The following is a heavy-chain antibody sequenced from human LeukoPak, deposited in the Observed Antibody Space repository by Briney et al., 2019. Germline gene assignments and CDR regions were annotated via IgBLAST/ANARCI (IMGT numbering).Heavy chain of an antibody. CDR2: IRYDGSNK. Sequence: GGSLRLSCAASGFTFISYGMQWVRQAPGKGLEWVAFIRYDGSNKYYADSVKGRFTISRDNSKNTLYLQMKSLRAEDTAVYYCARRTYSGYYYYYYYMDVWGKGTTVTISS. CDR1: GFTFISYG. V-gene: IGHV3-30*02. J-gene: IGHJ6*03. D-gene: IGHD5-12*01. CDR3: ARRTYSGYYYYYYYMDV.